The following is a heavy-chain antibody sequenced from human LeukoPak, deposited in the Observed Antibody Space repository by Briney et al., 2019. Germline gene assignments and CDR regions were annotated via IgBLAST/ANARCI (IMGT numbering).Heavy chain of an antibody. D-gene: IGHD1-26*01. J-gene: IGHJ3*02. CDR2: INHSGST. CDR3: ARGSVWYSGSYYALWVRAFDI. Sequence: PSETLSLTCAVYGGSFSGYYWSWIRQPPGKGLEGMGEINHSGSTNYNPSLKSRVTISLDTSKNQFSLKLSSVTAADTAVNYCARGSVWYSGSYYALWVRAFDIWGQGTVVTVSS. V-gene: IGHV4-34*01. CDR1: GGSFSGYY.